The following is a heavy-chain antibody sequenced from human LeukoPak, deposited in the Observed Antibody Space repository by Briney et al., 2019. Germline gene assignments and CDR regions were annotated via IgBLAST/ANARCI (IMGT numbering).Heavy chain of an antibody. J-gene: IGHJ4*02. Sequence: ASVKVSCKASGYTFTSYDNNWVRQATGQGLEWMGWMNPNSGNTGYAQKFQGRVTITRNTSISTAYMELSSLRSEDTAVYYCARGRGSSGYYSYYFDYWGQGTLVTVSS. CDR3: ARGRGSSGYYSYYFDY. V-gene: IGHV1-8*03. CDR2: MNPNSGNT. CDR1: GYTFTSYD. D-gene: IGHD3-22*01.